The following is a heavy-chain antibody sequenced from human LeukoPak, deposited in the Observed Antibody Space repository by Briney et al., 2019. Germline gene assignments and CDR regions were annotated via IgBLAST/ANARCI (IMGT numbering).Heavy chain of an antibody. Sequence: SETLSLTCTVSGGSISSYYWSWIRQPPGKGLEWIGYIYYSGNTNYNPSLKSRVTISVDTSKNQFSLKLSSVTAADTAVYYCARVPRYCSSTSCYGKVAFDIWGQGTMVTVSS. CDR1: GGSISSYY. D-gene: IGHD2-2*01. CDR3: ARVPRYCSSTSCYGKVAFDI. J-gene: IGHJ3*02. CDR2: IYYSGNT. V-gene: IGHV4-59*01.